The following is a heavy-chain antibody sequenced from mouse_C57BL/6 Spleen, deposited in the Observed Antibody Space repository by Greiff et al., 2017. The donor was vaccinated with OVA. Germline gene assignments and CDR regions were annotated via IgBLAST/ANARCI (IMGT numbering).Heavy chain of an antibody. D-gene: IGHD2-4*01. V-gene: IGHV1-76*01. CDR2: IYPGSGNT. Sequence: QVQLKQSGAELVRPGASVKLSCKASGYTFTDYYINWVKQRPGQGLEWIARIYPGSGNTYYNEKFKGKATLTAEKSSSTAYMQLSSLTSEDSAVYFCARVGLREDAWFAYWGQGTLVTVSA. CDR3: ARVGLREDAWFAY. J-gene: IGHJ3*01. CDR1: GYTFTDYY.